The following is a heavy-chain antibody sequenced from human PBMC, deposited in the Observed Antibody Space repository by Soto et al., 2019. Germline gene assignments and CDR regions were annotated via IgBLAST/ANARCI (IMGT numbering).Heavy chain of an antibody. Sequence: ETLSLTCAVYGGSFSGYYWSWIRQPPGKGLEWIGEINHSGSTNYNPSLKSRVTISADTSKNQFSLKLSSVTAADTAVYYCARATFWSGYQAPYYYMDVWGKGTTVTVSS. CDR3: ARATFWSGYQAPYYYMDV. CDR1: GGSFSGYY. V-gene: IGHV4-34*01. CDR2: INHSGST. J-gene: IGHJ6*03. D-gene: IGHD3-3*01.